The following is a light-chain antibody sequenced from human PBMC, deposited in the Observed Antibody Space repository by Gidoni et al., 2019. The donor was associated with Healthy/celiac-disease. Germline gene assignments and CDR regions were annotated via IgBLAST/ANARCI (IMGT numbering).Light chain of an antibody. Sequence: IVLTQSPGTLSLSPGERATLSCRASQSVSSSYLAWYQQKPGQAPRLRIYGASSRATGIPDRFSGSGSGTDFTLTISGLEPEDFAVYYCQQYDSSPFTFGHGTKVDIK. CDR2: GAS. J-gene: IGKJ3*01. V-gene: IGKV3-20*01. CDR3: QQYDSSPFT. CDR1: QSVSSSY.